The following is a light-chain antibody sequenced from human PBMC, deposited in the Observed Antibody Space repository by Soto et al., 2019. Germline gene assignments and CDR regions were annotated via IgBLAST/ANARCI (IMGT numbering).Light chain of an antibody. J-gene: IGKJ1*01. V-gene: IGKV1-5*01. CDR3: QQYNSYSPKT. CDR2: DAS. Sequence: DIQMTQSPSTLAASVGDRCTITCRSSQSISSWLAWYQQKPGKAPKLLIYDASSLESGVPSRFSGSGSGTEFTLTISSLQPDDFATYYCQQYNSYSPKTFGQGTKVDIK. CDR1: QSISSW.